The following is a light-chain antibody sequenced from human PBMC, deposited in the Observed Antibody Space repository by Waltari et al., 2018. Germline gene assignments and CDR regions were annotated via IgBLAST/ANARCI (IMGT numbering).Light chain of an antibody. CDR3: QQYTDYPIT. CDR2: GAS. J-gene: IGKJ5*01. V-gene: IGKV1-16*01. Sequence: DIQLTQSPSSLSASVGDRVTISCRASQAISGYVAWYRQKPGEAPESLIFGASKLQSGVSSRFSGSGFGTDFTLTISGLQPEDFATDFCQQYTDYPITFGQGTRLE. CDR1: QAISGY.